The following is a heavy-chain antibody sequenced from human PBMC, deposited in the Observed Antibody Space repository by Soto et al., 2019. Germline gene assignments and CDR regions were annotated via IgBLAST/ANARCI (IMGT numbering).Heavy chain of an antibody. CDR1: GFTFSNYA. CDR3: AKDTYRYYYYYMDV. CDR2: ISGSGGST. J-gene: IGHJ6*03. D-gene: IGHD2-15*01. V-gene: IGHV3-23*01. Sequence: PGGPLRLSCAASGFTFSNYAVSWVRQDPGKRLEWVSAISGSGGSTYYADYVKGRFTISRDNSKNTLYLQMNSLRAEDTAVYYCAKDTYRYYYYYMDVWGKGTTVTVS.